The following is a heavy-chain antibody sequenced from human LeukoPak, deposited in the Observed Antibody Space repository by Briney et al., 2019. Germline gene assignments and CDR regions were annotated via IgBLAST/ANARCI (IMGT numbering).Heavy chain of an antibody. CDR1: GFTFSSYE. CDR3: ASFTSGYYPRFGDY. D-gene: IGHD3-22*01. V-gene: IGHV3-48*03. CDR2: ISSSGSTI. J-gene: IGHJ4*02. Sequence: PGGSLRVSCAASGFTFSSYEMNWVRQAPGKGLEGVSYISSSGSTIYYAESVKGRFPISRDNAKNSLYLQMNSLRAEDTAVYYCASFTSGYYPRFGDYWGQGTLVTVSS.